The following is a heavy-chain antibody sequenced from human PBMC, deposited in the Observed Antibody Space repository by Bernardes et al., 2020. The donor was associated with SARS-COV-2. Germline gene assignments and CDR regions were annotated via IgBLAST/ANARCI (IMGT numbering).Heavy chain of an antibody. CDR1: GITFSTYY. D-gene: IGHD5-12*01. V-gene: IGHV3-7*04. CDR2: IKQDGSEK. J-gene: IGHJ4*02. Sequence: ARSLRPSCATSGITFSTYYMTQARQAPGKGLEWVAIIKQDGSEKYSEDYVKGRFTISRDNAKNSLYLQMNSLRAEDTAVYYCARHGYSGYDFPGGVDSWGQGTLVTVSS. CDR3: ARHGYSGYDFPGGVDS.